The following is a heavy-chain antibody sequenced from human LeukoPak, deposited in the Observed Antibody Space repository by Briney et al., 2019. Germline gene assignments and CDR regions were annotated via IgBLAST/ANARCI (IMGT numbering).Heavy chain of an antibody. V-gene: IGHV3-21*01. CDR2: ISSSSSYI. CDR1: GFTFSSYS. Sequence: KPGGSLRLSCAASGFTFSSYSMNWVRQAPGKGLERVSSISSSSSYIYYADSVKGRFTISRDNAKNSLYLQMNSLRAEDTAVYYCARIQRGYSYGYGYWGQGTLVTVSS. J-gene: IGHJ4*02. D-gene: IGHD5-18*01. CDR3: ARIQRGYSYGYGY.